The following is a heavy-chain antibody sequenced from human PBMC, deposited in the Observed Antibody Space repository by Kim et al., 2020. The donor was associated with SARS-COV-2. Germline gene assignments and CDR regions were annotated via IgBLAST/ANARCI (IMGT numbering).Heavy chain of an antibody. CDR1: GGSISSSSYY. D-gene: IGHD3-10*01. V-gene: IGHV4-39*01. J-gene: IGHJ4*01. CDR3: ASRTVRGAADY. CDR2: IYYSGST. Sequence: SETLSLTCTVSGGSISSSSYYWGWIRQPPGKGLEWIGSIYYSGSTYYNPSLKSRVTISVDTSKNQFSLKLSSVTAADTAVYYCASRTVRGAADYWGHGTLVTVSS.